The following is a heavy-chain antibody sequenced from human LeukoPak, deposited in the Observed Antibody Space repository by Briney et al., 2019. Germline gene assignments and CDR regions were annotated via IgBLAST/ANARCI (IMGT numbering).Heavy chain of an antibody. Sequence: GESLKISCKGSGYSFTSYWIAWVRKMPGKGLEWMGIIYPGDSNTRYSPSFQGQVTISADKSISTAYLQWSSLKASDTAMYYCARDSAWVDSGYDEYFDYWGQGTLVTVSS. V-gene: IGHV5-51*01. CDR3: ARDSAWVDSGYDEYFDY. J-gene: IGHJ4*02. D-gene: IGHD5-12*01. CDR1: GYSFTSYW. CDR2: IYPGDSNT.